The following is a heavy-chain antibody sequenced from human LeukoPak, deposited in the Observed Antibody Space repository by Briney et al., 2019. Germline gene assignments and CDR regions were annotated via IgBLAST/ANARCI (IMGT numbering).Heavy chain of an antibody. V-gene: IGHV4-39*01. CDR2: IYYSGST. CDR3: ARQREGFIVGGFDP. J-gene: IGHJ5*02. D-gene: IGHD1-26*01. CDR1: GGSISSSSYY. Sequence: SETLSLTCTVSGGSISSSSYYWGWIRQPPGKGLEWIGSIYYSGSTYYNPSLKSRVTISVDTSKNQFSLKLSSVTAADTAVYYCARQREGFIVGGFDPWGQGTPVTVSS.